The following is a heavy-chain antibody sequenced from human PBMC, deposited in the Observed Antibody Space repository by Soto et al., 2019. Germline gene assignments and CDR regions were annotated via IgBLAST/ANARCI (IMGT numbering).Heavy chain of an antibody. Sequence: QVQLVPSGAEVKKPGSSVKVSCKASGGTFSRYAISWVRQAPGQGLEWMGGIIPIFGTANYAQKFQGRVTITADECTSTAYMELSSLRSEDTAVYYCARGLAVARRYYYYGMDVWGQGNTVPVSS. V-gene: IGHV1-69*01. CDR2: IIPIFGTA. CDR3: ARGLAVARRYYYYGMDV. CDR1: GGTFSRYA. J-gene: IGHJ6*02. D-gene: IGHD6-19*01.